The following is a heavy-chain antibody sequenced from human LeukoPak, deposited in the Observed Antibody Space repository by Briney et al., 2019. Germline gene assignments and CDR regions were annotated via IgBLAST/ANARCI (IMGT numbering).Heavy chain of an antibody. CDR3: ARRQSPIGAAATRYFDL. CDR1: GGSFSGYY. J-gene: IGHJ2*01. V-gene: IGHV4-34*01. D-gene: IGHD6-13*01. Sequence: SETLSLTCAVYGGSFSGYYWTWIRQPPGKGLEWIGEINHGGSTNYNPSLKSRVIISIDTYTNHFSLKLCSVTAADTAIYYCARRQSPIGAAATRYFDLWGRGTLVSVSS. CDR2: INHGGST.